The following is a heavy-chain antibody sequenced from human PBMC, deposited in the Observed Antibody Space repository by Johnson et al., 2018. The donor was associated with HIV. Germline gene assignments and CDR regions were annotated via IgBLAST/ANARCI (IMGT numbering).Heavy chain of an antibody. Sequence: LVESGGGLIQPGGSLRLSCAASGFTVSSNYMSWFRQAPGKGLEWVGFIRSKTYGGTTEYAASVKGRFTISRDDSKSIAYLQMNSLRAEDTAVYYCAKGGIDAFDIWGQGTMVTVSS. V-gene: IGHV3-71*03. D-gene: IGHD6-25*01. CDR1: GFTVSSNY. CDR3: AKGGIDAFDI. J-gene: IGHJ3*02. CDR2: IRSKTYGGTT.